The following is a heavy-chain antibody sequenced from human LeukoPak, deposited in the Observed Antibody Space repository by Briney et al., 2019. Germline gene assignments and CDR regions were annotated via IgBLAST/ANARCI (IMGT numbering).Heavy chain of an antibody. CDR3: AREWELLGEDY. D-gene: IGHD1-26*01. J-gene: IGHJ4*02. Sequence: GGSLRLSCAASGFTFSSYSMNWVRQAPGKGLEWVSSISSNSSYIYYADSVKGRFTISRDNAKNSLYLQMNSLRAEDTAVYYCAREWELLGEDYWGQGTLATVSS. CDR2: ISSNSSYI. V-gene: IGHV3-21*01. CDR1: GFTFSSYS.